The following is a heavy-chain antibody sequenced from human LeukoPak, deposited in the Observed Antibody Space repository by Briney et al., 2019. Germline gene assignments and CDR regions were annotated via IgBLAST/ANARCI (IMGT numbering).Heavy chain of an antibody. CDR2: ISGSGGST. V-gene: IGHV3-23*01. D-gene: IGHD3-22*01. J-gene: IGHJ4*02. CDR3: AHNSYDRSAHPPYYFDY. CDR1: GFTFSSYA. Sequence: GGSLRLSCAASGFTFSSYAMSWVRQAPGKGLEWVSAISGSGGSTYYADSVKGRFTISRDNSKNTLYLQMNSLRAEDTAVYYCAHNSYDRSAHPPYYFDYWGQGTLVTVSS.